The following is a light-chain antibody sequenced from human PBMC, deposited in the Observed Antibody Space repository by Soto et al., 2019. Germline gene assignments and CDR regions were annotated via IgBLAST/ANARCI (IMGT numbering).Light chain of an antibody. Sequence: IKLYNSLSFLSATVGDRVTITCRASQGISNYLAWYQQKPGKAPNLLIHTASTLQSGVPSRFSGSGSGTDFTLTISSLEPEDFAVYYCQQRRSWLPMITFGQGGLLETK. CDR3: QQRRSWLPMIT. CDR2: TAS. J-gene: IGKJ5*01. V-gene: IGKV1-9*01. CDR1: QGISNY.